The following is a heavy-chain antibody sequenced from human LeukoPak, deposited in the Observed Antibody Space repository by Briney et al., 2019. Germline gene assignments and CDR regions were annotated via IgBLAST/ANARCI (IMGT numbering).Heavy chain of an antibody. J-gene: IGHJ5*02. V-gene: IGHV4-4*07. CDR1: GDSISSYY. CDR2: IYTSGST. Sequence: PSETLSLTCSVSGDSISSYYWSWIRQSAGKGLEWIGRIYTSGSTNYNPSLKSRVTMSIDTSKKQFSLKLRSVTAADTAVYYCAAISLDGRGDQFDPWGQGTLVTVSS. D-gene: IGHD3-10*02. CDR3: AAISLDGRGDQFDP.